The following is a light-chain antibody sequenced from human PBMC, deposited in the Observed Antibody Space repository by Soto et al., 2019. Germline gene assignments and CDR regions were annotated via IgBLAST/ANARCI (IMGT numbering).Light chain of an antibody. V-gene: IGKV3-20*01. J-gene: IGKJ4*01. CDR1: QSLNSID. CDR3: QQYGTFST. Sequence: EIVLTQSPATLSLSPGERATLSCRASQSLNSIDLSWYNQKPGQAPRLLIDGASSRASGIPARFSGSGSGTDFTLTIRSLEAEDFAVYYCQQYGTFSTFGRGTKVDIK. CDR2: GAS.